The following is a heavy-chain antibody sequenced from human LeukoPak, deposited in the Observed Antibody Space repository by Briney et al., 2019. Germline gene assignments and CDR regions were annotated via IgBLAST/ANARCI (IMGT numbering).Heavy chain of an antibody. CDR3: ARVGYCSGGSCYGADH. D-gene: IGHD2-15*01. CDR2: IWYDGSKM. J-gene: IGHJ4*02. CDR1: GFTFSSYG. V-gene: IGHV3-33*01. Sequence: GGTLRLSCAASGFTFSSYGMHWVRQAPGKGLEWVAAIWYDGSKMYYADSVKGRFTISRDNSKNTLYLQMNSLRDEDTAVYYCARVGYCSGGSCYGADHWGQGTLVTVSS.